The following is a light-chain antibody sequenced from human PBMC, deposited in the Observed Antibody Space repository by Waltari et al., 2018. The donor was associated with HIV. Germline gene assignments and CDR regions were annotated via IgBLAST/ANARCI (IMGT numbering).Light chain of an antibody. CDR2: DSS. CDR3: QQRSDWPPIT. J-gene: IGKJ5*01. Sequence: EIVLTQSPATLSLSPGDSATLSCRASRNVRTYVAWYQQKPGEAPRLLIYDSSHRAAGIPARFSARGSGTDFSLTISSLEPEDFAVYYCQQRSDWPPITFGQGTRLDIK. V-gene: IGKV3-11*01. CDR1: RNVRTY.